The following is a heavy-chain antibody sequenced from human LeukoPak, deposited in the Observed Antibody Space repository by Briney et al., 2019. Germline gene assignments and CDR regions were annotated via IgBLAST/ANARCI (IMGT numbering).Heavy chain of an antibody. CDR3: ARESCSSTSCRKKFDN. CDR1: GDSISSANYY. D-gene: IGHD2-2*01. Sequence: SETLSLTCTVSGDSISSANYYWGWVRQPPGKGLEWIGSIYFSGSTYYNPSLKSRVTISVETSKVQFSLKLSSVTAADTAVYYCARESCSSTSCRKKFDNWGQGTLVTVSS. J-gene: IGHJ4*02. CDR2: IYFSGST. V-gene: IGHV4-39*07.